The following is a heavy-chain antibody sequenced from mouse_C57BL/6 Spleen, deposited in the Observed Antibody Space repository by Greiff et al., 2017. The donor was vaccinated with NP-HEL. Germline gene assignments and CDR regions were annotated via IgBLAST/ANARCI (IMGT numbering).Heavy chain of an antibody. CDR1: GYTFTSYW. CDR2: IYPSDSET. CDR3: ARQGYSNSDV. Sequence: VQLQQSGAELVRPGSSVKLSCKASGYTFTSYWMDWVKQRPGQGLEWIGNIYPSDSETHYNQKFKDKATFTVDKSSSTAYMQLSSLTSGDSAVYYWARQGYSNSDVWGTGTTVTVSS. V-gene: IGHV1-61*01. D-gene: IGHD2-5*01. J-gene: IGHJ1*03.